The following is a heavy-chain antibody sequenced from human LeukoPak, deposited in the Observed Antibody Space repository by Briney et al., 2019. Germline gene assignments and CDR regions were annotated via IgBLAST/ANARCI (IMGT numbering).Heavy chain of an antibody. D-gene: IGHD6-13*01. CDR2: IYYSGST. Sequence: PSETPSLTCTVSGGSISSGDYYWSWIRQPPGKGLEWIGYIYYSGSTNYNPSLKSRVTISVDTSKNQFSLKLSSVTAADTAVYYCARARAAAGTLHDYWGQGTLVTVSS. CDR1: GGSISSGDYY. J-gene: IGHJ4*02. V-gene: IGHV4-61*08. CDR3: ARARAAAGTLHDY.